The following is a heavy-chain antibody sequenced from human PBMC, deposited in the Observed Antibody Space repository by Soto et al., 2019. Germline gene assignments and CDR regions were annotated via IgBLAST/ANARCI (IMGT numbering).Heavy chain of an antibody. J-gene: IGHJ4*02. CDR1: GFTFSNYW. Sequence: EVHLVESGGAVVQPGGSLRLSCATSGFTFSNYWMHWVRQVPGRGLVWVSRIDTDGSTTSYADFAKGRFTISRDNAKTTLILKINSLSAEDTAIYYCAFSRSPARLGPKGPIDYWAQGTLVTVSS. CDR3: AFSRSPARLGPKGPIDY. D-gene: IGHD1-26*01. CDR2: IDTDGSTT. V-gene: IGHV3-74*01.